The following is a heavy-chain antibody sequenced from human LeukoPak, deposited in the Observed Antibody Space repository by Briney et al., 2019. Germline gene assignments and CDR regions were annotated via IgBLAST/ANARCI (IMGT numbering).Heavy chain of an antibody. J-gene: IGHJ4*02. Sequence: SETLSLTCAVYGLTFSGYYWSWLRQPPGKGREWIWESKHSGSTNYNPSLKSRVTISVDPYKNQFSLKLSSVTAADTAVYYCATMVRGVLVYFYYWGQGTLVSVS. CDR1: GLTFSGYY. CDR2: SKHSGST. D-gene: IGHD3-10*01. V-gene: IGHV4-34*08. CDR3: ATMVRGVLVYFYY.